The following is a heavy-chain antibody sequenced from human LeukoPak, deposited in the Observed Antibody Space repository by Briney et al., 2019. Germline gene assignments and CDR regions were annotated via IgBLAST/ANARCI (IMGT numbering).Heavy chain of an antibody. Sequence: GASVKVSCKASGYTFTSYGISWVRQAPGQGLEWMGWISAYNGNTNYAQKLQGRVTMTTDTSTDTAYMELSSLRSEDTAVYHCQGEYYYDSSGYYYYVDYWGQGTLVTVSS. D-gene: IGHD3-22*01. J-gene: IGHJ4*02. CDR2: ISAYNGNT. CDR3: QGEYYYDSSGYYYYVDY. V-gene: IGHV1-18*01. CDR1: GYTFTSYG.